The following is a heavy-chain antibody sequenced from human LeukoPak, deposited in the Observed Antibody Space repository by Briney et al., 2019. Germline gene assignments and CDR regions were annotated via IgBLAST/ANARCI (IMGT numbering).Heavy chain of an antibody. D-gene: IGHD4-17*01. CDR2: ISSSSSNT. Sequence: PGGSLRLSCAASGFTFSSSTMNWVRQAPGQGLEWVLSISSSSSNTHYADSVKGRFTISRVNAKNSLYLQMNSLRDEDTAVYYCVYGDNRGYWGQGTLVTVSS. CDR1: GFTFSSST. J-gene: IGHJ4*02. V-gene: IGHV3-21*01. CDR3: VYGDNRGY.